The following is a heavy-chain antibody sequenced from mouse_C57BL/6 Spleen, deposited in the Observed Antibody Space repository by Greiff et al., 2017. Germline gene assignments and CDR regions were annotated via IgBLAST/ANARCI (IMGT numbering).Heavy chain of an antibody. J-gene: IGHJ1*03. V-gene: IGHV5-16*01. CDR3: ARDREDWYFDV. D-gene: IGHD3-1*01. CDR1: GFTFSDYY. CDR2: INYDGSST. Sequence: EVKLVESEGGLVQPGSSMKLSCTASGFTFSDYYMAWVRQVPEKGLEWVANINYDGSSTYYLDSLKSRFIISRDNAKNILYLQMSSLKSEDTATYYCARDREDWYFDVWGTVTTVTVSS.